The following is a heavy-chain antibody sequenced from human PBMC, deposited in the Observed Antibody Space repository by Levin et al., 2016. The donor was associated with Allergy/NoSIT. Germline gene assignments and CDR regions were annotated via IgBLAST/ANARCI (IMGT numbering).Heavy chain of an antibody. J-gene: IGHJ3*02. CDR2: ITWDASST. Sequence: GESLKISCAASGFTFDDYTMNWVRLTPGKGLEWVSLITWDASSTYYVDSVKGRFTISRDNIKNSLYLQMQSLRTEDTALYYCALDGNNYNAFNIWGQGTMVTVSS. D-gene: IGHD4-11*01. CDR1: GFTFDDYT. V-gene: IGHV3-43*01. CDR3: ALDGNNYNAFNI.